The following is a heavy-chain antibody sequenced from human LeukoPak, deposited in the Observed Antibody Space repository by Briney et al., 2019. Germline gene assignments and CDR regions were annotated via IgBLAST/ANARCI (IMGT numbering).Heavy chain of an antibody. CDR1: GASINSRDYY. CDR2: IYSDGTT. CDR3: AKHRGSFFEAFDI. Sequence: PSETLSLTCTVSGASINSRDYYWGWIRQPPGQGLEWIGSIYSDGTTYYNPSLKSRVSISADTSKNHFSLWLNSVTAADMAVYYCAKHRGSFFEAFDIWGQGTAVSVSS. J-gene: IGHJ3*02. V-gene: IGHV4-39*01. D-gene: IGHD1-26*01.